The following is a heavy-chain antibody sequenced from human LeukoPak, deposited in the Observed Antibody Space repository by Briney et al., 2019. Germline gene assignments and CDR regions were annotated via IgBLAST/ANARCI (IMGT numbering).Heavy chain of an antibody. Sequence: PGGSLRLSCEGSAFIFSGHWMNWVRQTPGKGLEWVASIKEDGSERQYVDSVKGRFTGSRDDARNTVYLQMNSLRAEDTAVYYCARWRGAQSEFVVWGQGTLVTVSS. CDR2: IKEDGSER. V-gene: IGHV3-7*01. D-gene: IGHD3-3*01. CDR1: AFIFSGHW. J-gene: IGHJ4*02. CDR3: ARWRGAQSEFVV.